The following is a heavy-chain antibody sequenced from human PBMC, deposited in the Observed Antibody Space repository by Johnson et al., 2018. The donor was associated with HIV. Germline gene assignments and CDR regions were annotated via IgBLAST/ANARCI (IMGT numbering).Heavy chain of an antibody. CDR1: GFIVSSKY. CDR2: LYADGRT. J-gene: IGHJ3*01. CDR3: ATKGSKWELIVEGFAV. D-gene: IGHD1-26*01. V-gene: IGHV3-66*02. Sequence: VQVVESGGGLVQPGGSLRLSCAASGFIVSSKYMTWFRQAPGKGLEWVSVLYADGRTSYEDYVKGRFTVSSDYSENTLYRQIYSLTAEDTAVYYCATKGSKWELIVEGFAVWGQGTMVTVSS.